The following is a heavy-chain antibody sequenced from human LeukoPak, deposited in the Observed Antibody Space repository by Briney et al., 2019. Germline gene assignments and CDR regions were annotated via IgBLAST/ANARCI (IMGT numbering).Heavy chain of an antibody. CDR2: ISDSGSTI. J-gene: IGHJ4*02. D-gene: IGHD3-22*01. V-gene: IGHV3-11*01. CDR3: AIYYDSSGSIDH. Sequence: GGSLRLSCAAAGFIFSDYYMTWIRQTPGKGLEWLSYISDSGSTINYADSVKGRLTISKDNAKKSLFLQMNSLRAEDTAVYYCAIYYDSSGSIDHWGQGTLVTVSS. CDR1: GFIFSDYY.